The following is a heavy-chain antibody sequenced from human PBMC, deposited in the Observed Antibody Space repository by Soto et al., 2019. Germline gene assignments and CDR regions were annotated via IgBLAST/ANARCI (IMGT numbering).Heavy chain of an antibody. Sequence: GGSLRLSCAASGVTFSSYAMHWVRQAPGKGLEWVAVISYDGSNKYYADSVKGRFTISRDNSKNTLYLQMNSLRAEDTAVYYCARDLVPLAVAGYYYYYGMDVWGQGTTVTVSS. CDR1: GVTFSSYA. J-gene: IGHJ6*02. CDR2: ISYDGSNK. CDR3: ARDLVPLAVAGYYYYYGMDV. V-gene: IGHV3-30-3*01. D-gene: IGHD6-19*01.